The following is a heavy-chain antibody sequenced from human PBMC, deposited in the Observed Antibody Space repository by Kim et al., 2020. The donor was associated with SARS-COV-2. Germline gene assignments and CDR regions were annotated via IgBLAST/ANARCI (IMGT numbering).Heavy chain of an antibody. CDR1: GGSVSSGSYY. V-gene: IGHV4-61*01. Sequence: ETLSLTCTVSGGSVSSGSYYWSWIRQPPGKGLEWIGYIYYSGSTNYNPSLKSRVTISVDTSKNQFSLKLSSVTAADTAVYYCARDRPPHYDFWSGRRFSGAFDIWGQGTMVTVSS. CDR3: ARDRPPHYDFWSGRRFSGAFDI. J-gene: IGHJ3*02. CDR2: IYYSGST. D-gene: IGHD3-3*01.